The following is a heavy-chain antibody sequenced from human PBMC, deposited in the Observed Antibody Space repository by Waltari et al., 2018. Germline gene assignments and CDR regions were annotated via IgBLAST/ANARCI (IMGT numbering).Heavy chain of an antibody. CDR1: GYSITTAYY. D-gene: IGHD2-15*01. Sequence: QVQLQESGPGLVKPSETLSLTCAVSGYSITTAYYWGWIRQPPGQGLGWIGGMEHSGRTYDTPSLQSRVTLSADTSRNQFSLKLTSVTAADTAVYYCASESGGSGVGPMDVWGKGTTVTVSS. CDR2: MEHSGRT. CDR3: ASESGGSGVGPMDV. J-gene: IGHJ6*03. V-gene: IGHV4-38-2*01.